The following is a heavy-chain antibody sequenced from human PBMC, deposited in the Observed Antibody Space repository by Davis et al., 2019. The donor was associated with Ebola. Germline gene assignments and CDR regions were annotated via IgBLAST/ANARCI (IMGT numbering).Heavy chain of an antibody. D-gene: IGHD3-16*02. Sequence: GESLKISCAASGFTFSSYGMHWVRQAPGKGLEWVSGIRTSGGSTYYADSVKGRFTISRDNSKNTLYLQMNSLRAEDTAVYYCAKGGDIWGSHRQYYFDYWGRGTVVTVSS. J-gene: IGHJ4*02. V-gene: IGHV3-23*01. CDR1: GFTFSSYG. CDR2: IRTSGGST. CDR3: AKGGDIWGSHRQYYFDY.